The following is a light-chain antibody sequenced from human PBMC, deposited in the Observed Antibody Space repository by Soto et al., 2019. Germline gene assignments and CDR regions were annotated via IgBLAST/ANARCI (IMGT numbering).Light chain of an antibody. CDR3: QQRSNWIT. J-gene: IGKJ5*01. CDR1: QSVSSY. Sequence: EIVLTQSPATLSLSPGERATLSCRASQSVSSYLAWYQQKPGQAPRLLIYDASNRATGIPARFSGSGSGTDFPFTISSLEPEDFAVYYCQQRSNWITFGQGTRLEIK. V-gene: IGKV3-11*01. CDR2: DAS.